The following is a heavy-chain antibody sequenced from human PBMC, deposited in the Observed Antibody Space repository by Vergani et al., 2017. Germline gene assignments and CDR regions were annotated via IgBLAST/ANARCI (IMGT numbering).Heavy chain of an antibody. CDR3: ARGFVVVPAAMGY. D-gene: IGHD2-2*01. V-gene: IGHV1-2*02. Sequence: QVQLVESGGGVVQPGRSLRLSCAASGFTFSSYAMHWVRQAPGQGLEWMGWINPNSGGTNYAQKFQGRVTMTRDTSISTAYMELSRLRSDDTAVYYCARGFVVVPAAMGYWGQGTLVTVSS. J-gene: IGHJ4*02. CDR1: GFTFSSYA. CDR2: INPNSGGT.